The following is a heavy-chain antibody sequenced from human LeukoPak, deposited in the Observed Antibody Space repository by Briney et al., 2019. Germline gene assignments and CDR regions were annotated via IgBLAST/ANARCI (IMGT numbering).Heavy chain of an antibody. CDR1: GGSISSYY. V-gene: IGHV4-59*01. Sequence: SETLSLTCTVSGGSISSYYWSWIRQPPGKGLEWIGYIYYSGSTNYNPSLKSRVTISVDTSKNQFSLKLSSVTAADTAVYYCAREDRVYYGMDVWGQGTTVTVSS. J-gene: IGHJ6*02. CDR2: IYYSGST. D-gene: IGHD2-15*01. CDR3: AREDRVYYGMDV.